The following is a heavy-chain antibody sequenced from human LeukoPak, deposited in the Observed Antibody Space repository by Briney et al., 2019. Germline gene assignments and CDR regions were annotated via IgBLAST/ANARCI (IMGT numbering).Heavy chain of an antibody. CDR2: IYSGGST. D-gene: IGHD6-19*01. Sequence: GGSLRLSCAVSGFTVSSNYMSWVRQAPGKGLEWVSVIYSGGSTYYADSVKGRFTISSDNSKNTLYLQMNSLRAEDTAVYYCARGPNLGKASGWFDYYYCYGMDVWGQGTTVTVSS. CDR1: GFTVSSNY. CDR3: ARGPNLGKASGWFDYYYCYGMDV. J-gene: IGHJ6*02. V-gene: IGHV3-53*01.